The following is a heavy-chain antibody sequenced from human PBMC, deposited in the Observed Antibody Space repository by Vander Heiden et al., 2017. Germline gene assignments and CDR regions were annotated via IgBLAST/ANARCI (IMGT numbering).Heavy chain of an antibody. CDR1: GFTFSSYA. V-gene: IGHV3-23*01. J-gene: IGHJ4*02. Sequence: EVQLLESGGGLVQPGGSLRLSCAVSGFTFSSYAMTWVGQVPGKGLEWVSSISGSGDTTYYVDSVKGRFTISRDYSKNTLYLQMSGLRAEDTTVYYCAKDREGTVSDYFDYWGQGTLVTVSS. CDR3: AKDREGTVSDYFDY. D-gene: IGHD6-19*01. CDR2: ISGSGDTT.